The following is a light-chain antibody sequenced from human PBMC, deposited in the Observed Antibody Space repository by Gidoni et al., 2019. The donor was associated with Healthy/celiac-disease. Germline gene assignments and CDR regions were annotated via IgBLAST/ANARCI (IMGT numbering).Light chain of an antibody. V-gene: IGLV1-40*01. CDR1: SSNIGAGYD. J-gene: IGLJ2*01. Sequence: QSVLTQPPSVSGAPGQRVTISCPGTSSNIGAGYDVHCYQQLPAPAPKLLIYGNSNRPSGLPDRFSGSQSGTSASLAITGLPAEDEADYYCQSYDSSLIADVVFGGGTKLTVL. CDR2: GNS. CDR3: QSYDSSLIADVV.